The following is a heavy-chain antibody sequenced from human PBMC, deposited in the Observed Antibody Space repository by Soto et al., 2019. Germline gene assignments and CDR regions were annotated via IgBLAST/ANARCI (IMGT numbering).Heavy chain of an antibody. J-gene: IGHJ5*02. D-gene: IGHD1-26*01. CDR1: GDSISSGGYS. Sequence: SETLSLTCAVSGDSISSGGYSWTWIRQPPGKGLEWIGHIYQSGSTLYNPSLESRVAISVDKSKNLFSLDLSSVTAADTAVYYCARDVVGATCWFDPWGQGTLVTVSS. CDR3: ARDVVGATCWFDP. CDR2: IYQSGST. V-gene: IGHV4-30-2*01.